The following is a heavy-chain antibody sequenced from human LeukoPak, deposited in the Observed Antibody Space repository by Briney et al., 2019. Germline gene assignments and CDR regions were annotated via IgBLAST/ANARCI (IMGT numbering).Heavy chain of an antibody. CDR1: GYTFTSYG. J-gene: IGHJ4*02. CDR3: ARDQGRYYYDSSGLIDY. Sequence: EASVKVSCKASGYTFTSYGISWVRQAPGQGLEWMGWISAYNGNTNYAQKLQGRVTMTTETSTSTAYMELRSLRSDDTAVYYCARDQGRYYYDSSGLIDYWGQGTLVTVSS. D-gene: IGHD3-22*01. V-gene: IGHV1-18*01. CDR2: ISAYNGNT.